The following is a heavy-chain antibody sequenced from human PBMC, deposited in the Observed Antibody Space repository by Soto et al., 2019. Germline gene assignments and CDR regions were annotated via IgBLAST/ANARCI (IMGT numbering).Heavy chain of an antibody. CDR2: ISGSGGST. V-gene: IGHV3-23*01. CDR3: AKVNDYISSRDAFDI. CDR1: GFNICSYA. J-gene: IGHJ3*02. Sequence: GGSLRLSCAASGFNICSYAMNWVPQAPGKGLEWVSAISGSGGSTYYSDSVKGRFTISRDNSKNTLYLQMNSLRAEDTAVYYCAKVNDYISSRDAFDIWGQGTMVTVSS. D-gene: IGHD3-16*01.